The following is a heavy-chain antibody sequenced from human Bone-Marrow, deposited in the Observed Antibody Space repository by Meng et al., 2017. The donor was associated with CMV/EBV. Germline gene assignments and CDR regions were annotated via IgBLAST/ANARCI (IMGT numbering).Heavy chain of an antibody. V-gene: IGHV4-39*01. CDR2: IYYSGST. Sequence: SETLSFTCTVSGGSISSSSYYWGWIRQPPGKGLEWIGSIYYSGSTYYNPSLKSRVTISVDTSKNQFSLKLSSVTAADTAVYYCARLIVVVPARGWFDPWGQGTLVTVSS. J-gene: IGHJ5*02. CDR3: ARLIVVVPARGWFDP. CDR1: GGSISSSSYY. D-gene: IGHD2-2*01.